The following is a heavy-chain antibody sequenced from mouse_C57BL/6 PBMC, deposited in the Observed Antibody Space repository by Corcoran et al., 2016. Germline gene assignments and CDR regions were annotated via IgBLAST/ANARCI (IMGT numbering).Heavy chain of an antibody. CDR3: ARNRGNDYGSRWYFDV. J-gene: IGHJ1*03. V-gene: IGHV1-18*01. Sequence: VQLQQSGPELVKPGASVKIPCKASESTFTDYHLAWVKQSHGKSLEWIGDINPNNGGTIYNQKFKGKATLTVAKSSSTAYMELRSLTSEDTAVYYCARNRGNDYGSRWYFDVWGTGTTVTVSS. CDR2: INPNNGGT. D-gene: IGHD1-1*01. CDR1: ESTFTDYH.